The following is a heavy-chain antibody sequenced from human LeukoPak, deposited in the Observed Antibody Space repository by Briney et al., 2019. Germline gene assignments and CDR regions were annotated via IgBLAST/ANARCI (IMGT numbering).Heavy chain of an antibody. J-gene: IGHJ5*02. CDR3: ARQAYYYDSSGYYLNWFDP. V-gene: IGHV5-51*01. CDR1: GYSFTSYW. Sequence: GESLKIFCKGSGYSFTSYWIGWVRQMPGKGLEWMGIIYPGDSDTRYSPFFQGQVTISADKSISTAYLQWSSLKASDTAMYYCARQAYYYDSSGYYLNWFDPWGQGTLVTVSS. CDR2: IYPGDSDT. D-gene: IGHD3-22*01.